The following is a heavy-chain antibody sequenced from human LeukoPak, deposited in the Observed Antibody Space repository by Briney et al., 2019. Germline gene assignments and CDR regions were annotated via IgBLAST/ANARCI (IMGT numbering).Heavy chain of an antibody. CDR1: GGSFRGYY. CDR3: ARNGLMITFGGVIAKEYYFDY. J-gene: IGHJ4*02. CDR2: INHSGST. Sequence: SETLSLTCAVYGGSFRGYYWSWIRQPPGKGLEWIGEINHSGSTNYNPSLKSRVTISVDTSKNQFSLKLSSVTAADTAVYYCARNGLMITFGGVIAKEYYFDYWGQGTLVTVSS. D-gene: IGHD3-16*02. V-gene: IGHV4-34*01.